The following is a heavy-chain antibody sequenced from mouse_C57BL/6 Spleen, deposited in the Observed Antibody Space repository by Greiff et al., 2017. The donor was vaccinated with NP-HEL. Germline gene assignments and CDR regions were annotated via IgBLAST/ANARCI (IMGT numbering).Heavy chain of an antibody. CDR1: GYTFTSYW. CDR3: ARTTYYYGSSYGGYFDV. Sequence: VQLQQPGAELVKPGASVKLSCKASGYTFTSYWMHWVKQRPGQGLEWIGMIHPNSGSTNYNEKFKSKATLTVDKSSSTAYMQLSSLTSEDSAVYYCARTTYYYGSSYGGYFDVWGTGTTVTVSS. V-gene: IGHV1-64*01. J-gene: IGHJ1*03. D-gene: IGHD1-1*01. CDR2: IHPNSGST.